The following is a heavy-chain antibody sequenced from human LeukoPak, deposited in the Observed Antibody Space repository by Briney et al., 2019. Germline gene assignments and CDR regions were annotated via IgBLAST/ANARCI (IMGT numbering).Heavy chain of an antibody. CDR3: ARVGFRCSGGSCYPSDYYYYGMDV. V-gene: IGHV3-66*01. CDR2: IYSGGST. D-gene: IGHD2-15*01. Sequence: GGSLRLSCAASGFTVSSNYMSWVRQAPGKGLEWVSVIYSGGSTYYADSVKGRFTISRDNSKNTLYLQMNSLRAEDTVVYYCARVGFRCSGGSCYPSDYYYYGMDVWGQGTTVTVSS. CDR1: GFTVSSNY. J-gene: IGHJ6*02.